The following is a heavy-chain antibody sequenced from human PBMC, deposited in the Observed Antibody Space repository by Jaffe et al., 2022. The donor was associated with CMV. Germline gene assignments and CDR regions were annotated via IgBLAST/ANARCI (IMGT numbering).Heavy chain of an antibody. Sequence: QLQLQESGPGLVKPSETLSLTCTVSGGSISSSSYYWGWIRQPPGKGLEWIGSIYYSGSTYYNPSLKSRVTISVDTSKNQFSLKLSSVTAADTAVYYCARQVLDSAFDYWGQGTLVTVSS. CDR2: IYYSGST. CDR3: ARQVLDSAFDY. D-gene: IGHD3-22*01. J-gene: IGHJ4*02. CDR1: GGSISSSSYY. V-gene: IGHV4-39*01.